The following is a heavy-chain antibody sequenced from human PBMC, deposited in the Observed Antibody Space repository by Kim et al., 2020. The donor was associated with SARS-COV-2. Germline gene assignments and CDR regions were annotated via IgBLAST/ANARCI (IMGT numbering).Heavy chain of an antibody. Sequence: SETLSLTCAVYGGSFSGYYWSWIRQPPGKGLEWIGEINHSGSTNYNPSLKSRVTISVDTSKNQFSLKLSSVTAADTAVYYCARGRVFRTMVRGVSRGTGYYGMDVWGQGTTVTVSS. CDR3: ARGRVFRTMVRGVSRGTGYYGMDV. CDR1: GGSFSGYY. CDR2: INHSGST. J-gene: IGHJ6*02. V-gene: IGHV4-34*01. D-gene: IGHD3-10*01.